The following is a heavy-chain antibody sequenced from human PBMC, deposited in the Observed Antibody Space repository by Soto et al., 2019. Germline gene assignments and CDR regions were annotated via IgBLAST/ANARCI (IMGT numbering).Heavy chain of an antibody. V-gene: IGHV4-34*01. CDR1: GGSFSGYY. Sequence: SETLSLTCAVYGGSFSGYYWSWIRQPPGKGLEWIGEISHSGSTNYNPSLKSRVTISVDTSKDQFSLKLSSVTAADTAVYYCAREHYDFWSGPINYWGQGTPVTVSS. CDR2: ISHSGST. J-gene: IGHJ4*02. CDR3: AREHYDFWSGPINY. D-gene: IGHD3-3*01.